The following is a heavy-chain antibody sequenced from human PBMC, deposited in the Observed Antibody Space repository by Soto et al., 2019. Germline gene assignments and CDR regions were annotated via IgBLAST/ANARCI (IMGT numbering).Heavy chain of an antibody. Sequence: GSTMLPCPASGISFSDYAMALVQQATGKGLEWVSTISGGSSVTYYGDSVKGRFTISRDNAKKTLFLQLNRLSAEDTATYYCAKVLSKNYYYPFDFWGQGTQGAVSS. V-gene: IGHV3-23*01. CDR1: GISFSDYA. D-gene: IGHD3-10*01. J-gene: IGHJ4*02. CDR3: AKVLSKNYYYPFDF. CDR2: ISGGSSVT.